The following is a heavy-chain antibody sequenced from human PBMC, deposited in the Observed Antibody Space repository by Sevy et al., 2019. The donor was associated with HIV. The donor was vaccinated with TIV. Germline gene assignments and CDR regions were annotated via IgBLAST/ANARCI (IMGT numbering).Heavy chain of an antibody. CDR2: LSFGCGKI. V-gene: IGHV3-23*01. CDR3: AREGCNRPHDN. J-gene: IGHJ4*02. CDR1: GFAFYDYS. D-gene: IGHD2-8*01. Sequence: GGSLRLSCAASGFAFYDYSMSWIRQAPGKGLEWVATLSFGCGKINYADSVKGRFTISRDNSKNSFYLQMDNLRVDDTALYYCAREGCNRPHDNWGQGTRVTVSS.